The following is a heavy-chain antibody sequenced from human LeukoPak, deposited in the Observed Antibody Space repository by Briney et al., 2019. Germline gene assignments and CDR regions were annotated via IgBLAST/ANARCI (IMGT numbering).Heavy chain of an antibody. CDR1: GFTFSSYS. J-gene: IGHJ4*02. CDR3: ARDLRTLWSGYYYFDY. D-gene: IGHD3-3*01. Sequence: PGGSLRLSCAASGFTFSSYSMNWVRQAPGKGLEWVSSISSSSSYIYYADSVKGRFTISRDNAKNSLYLQMNSLRAEDTAVYYCARDLRTLWSGYYYFDYWGQGTLVTVSS. V-gene: IGHV3-21*01. CDR2: ISSSSSYI.